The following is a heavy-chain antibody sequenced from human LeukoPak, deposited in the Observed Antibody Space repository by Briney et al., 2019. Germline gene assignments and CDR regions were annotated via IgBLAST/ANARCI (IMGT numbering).Heavy chain of an antibody. CDR1: GYTFTGYY. V-gene: IGHV1-2*02. D-gene: IGHD6-13*01. J-gene: IGHJ5*02. Sequence: ASVKVSCKASGYTFTGYYIHWVRQAPGQGLEWMGWINPNSGGTNYAQKFQGRVTMTRDTSISTAYMELSRLRSDDTAVYYCARVAAAGIRYGWFDPWGQGTLVTVSS. CDR2: INPNSGGT. CDR3: ARVAAAGIRYGWFDP.